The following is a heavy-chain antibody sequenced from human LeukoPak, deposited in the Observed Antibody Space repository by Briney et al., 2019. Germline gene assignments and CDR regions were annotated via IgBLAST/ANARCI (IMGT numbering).Heavy chain of an antibody. CDR1: GFTFSSYA. CDR2: ISGSGGST. J-gene: IGHJ4*02. D-gene: IGHD3-10*01. Sequence: GGSLRLSCAASGFTFSSYAMSWVRQAPGKGLEWVSAISGSGGSTYYADSVKGRFTISRDNSKNTLYLRMNSLRAEDTAVYYCAKDNQWFGELLFDYWGQGTLVTVSS. CDR3: AKDNQWFGELLFDY. V-gene: IGHV3-23*01.